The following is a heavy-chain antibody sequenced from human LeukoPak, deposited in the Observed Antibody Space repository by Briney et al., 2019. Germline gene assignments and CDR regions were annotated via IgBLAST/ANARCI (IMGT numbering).Heavy chain of an antibody. D-gene: IGHD6-13*01. J-gene: IGHJ5*02. CDR1: RFTFSTYG. CDR3: AKWAAAGPDWFDP. V-gene: IGHV3-23*01. Sequence: PGGSLRLSCAASRFTFSTYGMSWVRQAPGKGLEWVSAISGSGGSTYYADSVKGRFTISRDNSKNTLYLQMNSLRAEDTAVYYCAKWAAAGPDWFDPWGQGTLVTVSS. CDR2: ISGSGGST.